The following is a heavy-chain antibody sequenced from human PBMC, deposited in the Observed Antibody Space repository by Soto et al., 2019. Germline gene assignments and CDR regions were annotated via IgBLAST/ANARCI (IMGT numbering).Heavy chain of an antibody. J-gene: IGHJ5*01. CDR2: INPGGGAT. CDR3: ARGIVGALIHWFDS. Sequence: QVQLVQSGAEVKKPGASVKVSCKASGYIFTNYYIYWVRQAPGQGLEYIGIINPGGGATDYAQKFQGRVTMTRDTSTSTVYMELSSLRYEDTAVYYCARGIVGALIHWFDSWGQGTLVTVSS. CDR1: GYIFTNYY. D-gene: IGHD1-26*01. V-gene: IGHV1-46*01.